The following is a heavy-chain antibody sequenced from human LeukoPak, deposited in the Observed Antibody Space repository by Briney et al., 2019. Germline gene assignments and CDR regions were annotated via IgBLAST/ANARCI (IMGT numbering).Heavy chain of an antibody. CDR3: ARGLLYRDFAFDI. D-gene: IGHD3-3*01. J-gene: IGHJ3*02. V-gene: IGHV3-48*04. Sequence: PGGSLRLSCAASGFTFSSYSMNWVRQAPGKGLEWVSYISSSSSTIYYADSVKGRFTISRDNAKNSLHLQMNSLRAEDTAVYYCARGLLYRDFAFDIWGQGTMVTVSS. CDR2: ISSSSSTI. CDR1: GFTFSSYS.